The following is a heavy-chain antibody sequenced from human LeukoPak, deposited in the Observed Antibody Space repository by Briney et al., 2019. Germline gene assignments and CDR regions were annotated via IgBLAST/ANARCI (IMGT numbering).Heavy chain of an antibody. D-gene: IGHD6-13*01. Sequence: APVKDSCKASGYTFTGYYMHWGRPAPGQGPEWMGWINPNSGGTNYAQKFQGRVTMTRDASISTAYMELSRLRSDDTAVYYCARSIAAAGGDIDYWGQGTLVTVSS. CDR3: ARSIAAAGGDIDY. V-gene: IGHV1-2*02. CDR2: INPNSGGT. CDR1: GYTFTGYY. J-gene: IGHJ4*02.